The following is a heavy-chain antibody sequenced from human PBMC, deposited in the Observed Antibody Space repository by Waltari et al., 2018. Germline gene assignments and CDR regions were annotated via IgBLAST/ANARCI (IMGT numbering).Heavy chain of an antibody. CDR2: FYYSGST. Sequence: QLQLQESGPGLVQPSETLSLTCTVSGGPIRRSSYFWGWIRQSPGKGLEWIGGFYYSGSTYYNPTLKSRVTISGDTSKNQFSLKLSSVTAADTAVYYCARHWKKSGYRFDPWGQGTLVTVSS. V-gene: IGHV4-39*01. D-gene: IGHD5-12*01. CDR1: GGPIRRSSYF. J-gene: IGHJ5*02. CDR3: ARHWKKSGYRFDP.